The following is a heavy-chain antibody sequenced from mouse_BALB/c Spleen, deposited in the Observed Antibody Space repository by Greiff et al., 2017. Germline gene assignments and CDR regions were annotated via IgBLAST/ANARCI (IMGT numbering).Heavy chain of an antibody. CDR1: GFNIKDTY. D-gene: IGHD1-1*01. CDR2: IDPANGNT. CDR3: ALFTTVVARGNY. J-gene: IGHJ2*01. Sequence: EVQLQESGAELVKPGASVKLSCTASGFNIKDTYMHWVKQRPEQGLEWIGRIDPANGNTKYDPKFQGKATITADTSSNTAYLQLSSLTSEDTAVYYCALFTTVVARGNYWGQGTTLTVSS. V-gene: IGHV14-3*02.